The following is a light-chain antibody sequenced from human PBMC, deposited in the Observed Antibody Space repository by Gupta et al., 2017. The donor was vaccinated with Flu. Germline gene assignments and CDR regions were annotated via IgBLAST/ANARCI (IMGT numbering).Light chain of an antibody. Sequence: PATLCVSAGERATLSCWASQSVGTNLAWYQQKAGQAPRLLIYGASTRATGIPVRLSGSGSGTEFTLIINSLEFEDSAVYYCQQYNNWPFTFGQGTRLE. CDR3: QQYNNWPFT. V-gene: IGKV3D-15*01. J-gene: IGKJ5*01. CDR1: QSVGTN. CDR2: GAS.